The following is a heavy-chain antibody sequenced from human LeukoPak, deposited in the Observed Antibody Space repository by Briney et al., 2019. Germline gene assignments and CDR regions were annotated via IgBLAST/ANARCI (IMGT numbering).Heavy chain of an antibody. Sequence: GASVKVSCKASGYTFTGYYMHWVRQAPGQGLEWMGWMNPNSGNTGYAQKFQGRVTMTRNTSISTAYMELSSLRSEDTAVYYCARARGNRYYDSSGKRGQKVSWFDPWGQGTLVTVSS. CDR2: MNPNSGNT. D-gene: IGHD3-22*01. V-gene: IGHV1-8*02. J-gene: IGHJ5*02. CDR3: ARARGNRYYDSSGKRGQKVSWFDP. CDR1: GYTFTGYY.